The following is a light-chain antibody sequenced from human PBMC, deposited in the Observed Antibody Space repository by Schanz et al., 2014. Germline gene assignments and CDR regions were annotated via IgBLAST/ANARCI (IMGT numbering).Light chain of an antibody. V-gene: IGLV2-8*01. J-gene: IGLJ3*02. CDR1: SSDVGGYDY. Sequence: QSALTQPPSASGSPGQSVTVSCTGTSSDVGGYDYVSWYQQLPGKAPKLMIYEVSKRPSGVPDRFSGSKSGNTASLTVSGLQAEDEADYYCQSYDSSLREVFGGGTKLTVL. CDR3: QSYDSSLREV. CDR2: EVS.